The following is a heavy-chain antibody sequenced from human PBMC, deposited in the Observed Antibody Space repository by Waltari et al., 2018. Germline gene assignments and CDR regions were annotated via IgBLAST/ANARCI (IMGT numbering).Heavy chain of an antibody. D-gene: IGHD3-10*01. CDR1: AFICSIYA. CDR3: ARDNYGFDY. Sequence: QVQLVESGGGVVQPGWSPRLSCAASAFICSIYAMHWVRQAPGKGLEWVAVFSYDGSTKYYANSVKGRFTISRDNSKNTLYLQMNSLRPEDTAVYYCARDNYGFDYWGQGTLVTVSS. CDR2: FSYDGSTK. J-gene: IGHJ4*02. V-gene: IGHV3-30*01.